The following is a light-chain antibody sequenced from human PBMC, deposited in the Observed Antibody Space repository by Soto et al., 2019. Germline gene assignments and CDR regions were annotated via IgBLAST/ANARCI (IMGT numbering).Light chain of an antibody. V-gene: IGLV2-14*01. CDR3: SSYTSSTNIV. J-gene: IGLJ1*01. CDR1: SSDVGGYNY. Sequence: SAESHPASVSWSPGQSIAISCTGTSSDVGGYNYVSWYQQHPGKAPKLMIYEVSNRPSGVSNRFSGSKSGNTASLTISGLQAEEQADYCCSSYTSSTNIVFGTGTKVTXL. CDR2: EVS.